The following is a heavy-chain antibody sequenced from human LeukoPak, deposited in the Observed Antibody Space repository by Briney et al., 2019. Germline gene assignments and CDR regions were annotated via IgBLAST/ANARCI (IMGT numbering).Heavy chain of an antibody. V-gene: IGHV3-21*01. CDR2: INVITGYI. J-gene: IGHJ4*02. D-gene: IGHD1-26*01. CDR3: ARDFSSGSYYGDYFFDY. Sequence: GGSLRLSCAASRFSFENYNMNWVRQAPGKGLEWVAYINVITGYIYYADSLKGRFTISRGNAKKSLFLEMNSLRAEDTAVYYCARDFSSGSYYGDYFFDYWGQGTLVTVSS. CDR1: RFSFENYN.